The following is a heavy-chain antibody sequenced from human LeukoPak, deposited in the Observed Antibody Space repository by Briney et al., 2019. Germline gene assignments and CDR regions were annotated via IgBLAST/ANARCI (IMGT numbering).Heavy chain of an antibody. CDR3: ATDKASTYIDN. CDR2: IGTAGDT. V-gene: IGHV3-13*04. CDR1: GFTFSSYD. D-gene: IGHD1-26*01. J-gene: IGHJ4*02. Sequence: PGGSLRLSCAASGFTFSSYDMHWVRQATGKGLEWVSTIGTAGDTYYPGSVKGRFTISRDNSKDTLYLQMDSLRAEDTAVYYCATDKASTYIDNWGQGALVTVSS.